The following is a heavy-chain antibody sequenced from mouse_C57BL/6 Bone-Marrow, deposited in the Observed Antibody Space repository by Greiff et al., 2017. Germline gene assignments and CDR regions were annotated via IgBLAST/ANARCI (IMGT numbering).Heavy chain of an antibody. CDR2: ISSGSSTI. V-gene: IGHV5-17*01. CDR3: ARYYSNYEGYAMDY. J-gene: IGHJ4*01. D-gene: IGHD2-5*01. Sequence: EVKLMESGGGLVKPGGSLKLSCAASGFTFSDYGMHWVRQAPEKGLEWVAYISSGSSTICYADTVKGRFTISRDNAKNTLFLQMTSLRSEDTAMYYCARYYSNYEGYAMDYWGQGTSVTVSS. CDR1: GFTFSDYG.